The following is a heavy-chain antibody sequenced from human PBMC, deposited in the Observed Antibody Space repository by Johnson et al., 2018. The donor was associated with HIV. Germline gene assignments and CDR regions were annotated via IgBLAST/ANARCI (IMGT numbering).Heavy chain of an antibody. V-gene: IGHV3-30*02. CDR3: ARDWGLYSSGWYVDAFDI. CDR1: GFTVSSNY. D-gene: IGHD6-19*01. CDR2: IRYDGSNK. Sequence: QVQLVESGGGLVQPGGSLRLSCAASGFTVSSNYMSWVRQAPGKGLEWVAFIRYDGSNKYYADSVKGRFTISRDNSKNTLYLQMNSLRVEDTAVYYCARDWGLYSSGWYVDAFDIWGQGTMVTVS. J-gene: IGHJ3*02.